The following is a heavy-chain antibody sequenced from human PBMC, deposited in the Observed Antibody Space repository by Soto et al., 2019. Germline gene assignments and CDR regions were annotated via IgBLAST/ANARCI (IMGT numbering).Heavy chain of an antibody. V-gene: IGHV1-2*02. CDR3: ARVLAYSSSSIRLNAFDI. J-gene: IGHJ3*02. D-gene: IGHD6-6*01. CDR1: GYTFTGYY. CDR2: INPNSGGT. Sequence: VASVKVSCKASGYTFTGYYMHWVRQAPGQGLEWMGWINPNSGGTNYAQKFQGRVTMTRDTSISTAYMELSRLRSDDTAVYYCARVLAYSSSSIRLNAFDIWGQGTMVTVSS.